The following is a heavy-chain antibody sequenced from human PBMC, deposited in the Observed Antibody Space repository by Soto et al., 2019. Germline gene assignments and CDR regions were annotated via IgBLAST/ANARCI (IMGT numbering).Heavy chain of an antibody. Sequence: QVQLVESGGGLVKPGGSLRLSCAASGFTFSDYYMSWIRQAPGKGLEWVSYISSSGSTIYYAGSVKGRFTISRDKAKNSLYLQMNSLRAEDTAVYYCARDPGGYDFWSGYYSPPYGMDVWGQGTTVTVSS. CDR1: GFTFSDYY. CDR2: ISSSGSTI. CDR3: ARDPGGYDFWSGYYSPPYGMDV. V-gene: IGHV3-11*01. D-gene: IGHD3-3*01. J-gene: IGHJ6*02.